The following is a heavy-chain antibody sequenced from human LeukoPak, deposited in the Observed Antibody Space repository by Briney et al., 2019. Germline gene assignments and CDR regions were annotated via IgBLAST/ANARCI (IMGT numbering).Heavy chain of an antibody. CDR3: ARANGEYASFDY. CDR2: IYHGGST. CDR1: GDSISSGGYS. D-gene: IGHD4-17*01. Sequence: PSETLSLTCAVSGDSISSGGYSWHWIRQPPGKGLEWIGHIYHGGSTFYNPSLKSRVTISVDRSKNQFSLKLYSVTAADTAAYYCARANGEYASFDYWGQGSMVTVSS. V-gene: IGHV4-30-2*01. J-gene: IGHJ4*02.